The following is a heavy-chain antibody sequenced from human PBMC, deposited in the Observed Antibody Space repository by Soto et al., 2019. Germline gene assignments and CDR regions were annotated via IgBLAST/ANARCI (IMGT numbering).Heavy chain of an antibody. Sequence: QITLKESGPTLVKPTQTLTLTCTFSGFSLNTRLVGVGWIRQPPGKALEWLALISWDAIERYSPSLKNRLTITKAPSKNQVVLTMSDMDPMDTATYYCARSFGRAVSGTNYFDPWCQGTLVTVSS. J-gene: IGHJ5*02. D-gene: IGHD3-10*01. V-gene: IGHV2-5*02. CDR3: ARSFGRAVSGTNYFDP. CDR2: ISWDAIE. CDR1: GFSLNTRLVG.